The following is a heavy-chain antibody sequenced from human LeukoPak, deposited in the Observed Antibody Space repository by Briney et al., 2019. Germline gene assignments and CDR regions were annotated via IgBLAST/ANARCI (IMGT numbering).Heavy chain of an antibody. J-gene: IGHJ4*02. D-gene: IGHD3-3*01. CDR3: ARDLDGLRFLEWLLPQDY. CDR2: INPNSGGT. CDR1: GYTFTGYY. V-gene: IGHV1-2*02. Sequence: ASVKVSCKASGYTFTGYYMHWVRQAPGQGLELMGWINPNSGGTNYAQKFQGRVTMTRDTSISTAYMELSRLRSDDTAVYYCARDLDGLRFLEWLLPQDYWGQGTLVTVSS.